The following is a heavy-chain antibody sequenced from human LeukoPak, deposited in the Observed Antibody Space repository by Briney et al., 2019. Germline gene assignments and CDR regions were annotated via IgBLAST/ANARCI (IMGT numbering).Heavy chain of an antibody. J-gene: IGHJ4*02. D-gene: IGHD2-2*01. CDR3: ARRPDSTMDFDY. Sequence: SETLSLTCTVSGGSISSSKYYWGWIRQPPGKGLQWIGSIYYSGSNYYNPSLKRRVTISVDTSKNQFSLKVSSVTAADAAVYYCARRPDSTMDFDYWGQGTLVTVSS. V-gene: IGHV4-39*01. CDR1: GGSISSSKYY. CDR2: IYYSGSN.